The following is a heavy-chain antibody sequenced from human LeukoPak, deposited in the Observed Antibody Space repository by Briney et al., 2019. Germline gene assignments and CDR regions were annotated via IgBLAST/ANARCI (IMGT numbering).Heavy chain of an antibody. CDR3: SRVGTGTTRDY. J-gene: IGHJ4*02. V-gene: IGHV3-74*01. CDR1: GFPFSSYW. CDR2: LSTDGSTT. Sequence: GGSLRLSCTVSGFPFSSYWMHWVRQAPGKGLAWVSRLSTDGSTTSYADSVKGRFTISRDNAKNTLYLQMNSLRAEDTAIYYCSRVGTGTTRDYWGQGTLVTVSS. D-gene: IGHD1-14*01.